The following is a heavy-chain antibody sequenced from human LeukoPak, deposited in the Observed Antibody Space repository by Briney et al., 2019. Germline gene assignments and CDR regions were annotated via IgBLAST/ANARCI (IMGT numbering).Heavy chain of an antibody. CDR3: AKASWVSSTDAVR. Sequence: PGGSLRLSCAASGLSFSSFAMSWVRQGPARGLEWVSSIRGHGETFYADSVKGRLTLSSDSSRNTVYFQLNNLRVEDTAIYYCAKASWVSSTDAVRWGQGTLVTVSS. J-gene: IGHJ4*02. CDR1: GLSFSSFA. V-gene: IGHV3-23*01. CDR2: IRGHGET. D-gene: IGHD3-16*01.